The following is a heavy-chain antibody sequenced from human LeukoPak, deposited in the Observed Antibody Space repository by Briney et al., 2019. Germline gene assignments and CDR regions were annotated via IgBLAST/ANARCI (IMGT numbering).Heavy chain of an antibody. V-gene: IGHV3-33*01. Sequence: SGGSLRLSCAASGFTFSSYGMHWVRQAPGKGLEWVAVIWYDGSNKYYADSVKGRFTISRDNSKNTLYPQMNSLRAEDTAVYYCARGQVIAVAGIFDYWGQGTLVTVSS. CDR1: GFTFSSYG. J-gene: IGHJ4*02. D-gene: IGHD6-19*01. CDR3: ARGQVIAVAGIFDY. CDR2: IWYDGSNK.